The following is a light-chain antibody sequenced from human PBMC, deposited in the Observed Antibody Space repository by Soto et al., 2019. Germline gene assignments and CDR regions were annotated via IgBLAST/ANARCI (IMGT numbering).Light chain of an antibody. V-gene: IGKV1-39*01. J-gene: IGKJ1*01. CDR3: QQSYRTPHT. CDR2: AAS. CDR1: QSISSD. Sequence: DIQMTQSPSSLSASVGDRVTLTCRASQSISSDLNWYQQKPGKAPKLLIYAASNLQSGVPSRFSGSGSGTDFTLTISSLQHEDFESYYCQQSYRTPHTLGQGTKVDIK.